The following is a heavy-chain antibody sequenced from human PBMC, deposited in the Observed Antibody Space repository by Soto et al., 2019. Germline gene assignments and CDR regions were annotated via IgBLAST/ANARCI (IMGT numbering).Heavy chain of an antibody. CDR2: IRSKAYGGTT. D-gene: IGHD5-18*01. CDR3: TRDHSPDYYYYGMDV. CDR1: GFTFGDYA. V-gene: IGHV3-49*03. Sequence: PGGSLRLSCTASGFTFGDYAMSWFRQAPGKGLEWVGFIRSKAYGGTTEYAASVKGRFTISRDDSKSIAYLQMNSLKTEDTAVYYCTRDHSPDYYYYGMDVWGQGTTVTVS. J-gene: IGHJ6*02.